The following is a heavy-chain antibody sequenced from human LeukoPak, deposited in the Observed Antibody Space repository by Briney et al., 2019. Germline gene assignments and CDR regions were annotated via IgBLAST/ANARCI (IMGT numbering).Heavy chain of an antibody. CDR3: ARRSGSGRNPFHI. V-gene: IGHV1-8*03. J-gene: IGHJ3*02. CDR1: GYTFTTYD. D-gene: IGHD3-10*01. CDR2: INTNSGNT. Sequence: ASVKVSCKASGYTFTTYDINWARQAPGQGLEWMGYINTNSGNTGYARKFQGRVTITRTTSISTVYMELRSLRYEDTAVYYCARRSGSGRNPFHIWGHGTLATVSS.